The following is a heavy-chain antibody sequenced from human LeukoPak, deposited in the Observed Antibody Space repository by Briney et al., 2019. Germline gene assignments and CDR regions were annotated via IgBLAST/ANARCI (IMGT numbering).Heavy chain of an antibody. CDR2: ISSSSSYI. J-gene: IGHJ4*02. CDR1: GFTFSSYS. D-gene: IGHD2-15*01. V-gene: IGHV3-21*01. Sequence: GGSLRLSCAASGFTFSSYSMNWVRQAPGKGLEWVSSISSSSSYIYYADSVKGRFTISRDNAKNSLYLQMNSLRAEDTAVYYCARDQTYCSDGSCYGRDYWGQGTLVTVSS. CDR3: ARDQTYCSDGSCYGRDY.